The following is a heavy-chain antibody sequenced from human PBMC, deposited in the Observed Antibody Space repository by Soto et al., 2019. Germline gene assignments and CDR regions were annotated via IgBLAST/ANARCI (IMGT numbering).Heavy chain of an antibody. CDR3: ASWGPTRKGDYYYGTDV. D-gene: IGHD3-16*01. J-gene: IGHJ6*02. V-gene: IGHV1-2*04. Sequence: ASVKVSCKASGYTFTGYYMHWVRQAPGQGLEWMGWINPNSGGTNYAQKFQGWVTMTRDTSISTAYMELSRLRSDDTAVYYCASWGPTRKGDYYYGTDVWGQGTTVTVSS. CDR1: GYTFTGYY. CDR2: INPNSGGT.